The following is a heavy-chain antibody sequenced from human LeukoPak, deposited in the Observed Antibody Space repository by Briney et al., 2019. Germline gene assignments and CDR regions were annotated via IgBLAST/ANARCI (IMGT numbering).Heavy chain of an antibody. J-gene: IGHJ4*02. D-gene: IGHD5-18*01. CDR3: AKGSIRIWLF. Sequence: GGSLRLSCAASGFTFSSYAMSWVRQAPGKGLEWVSGISGSGGSAYYADSVKGRFTISRDNSKNTLYLQMNSLRAEDTAVYYCAKGSIRIWLFGGQGTLVTVSS. CDR2: ISGSGGSA. CDR1: GFTFSSYA. V-gene: IGHV3-23*01.